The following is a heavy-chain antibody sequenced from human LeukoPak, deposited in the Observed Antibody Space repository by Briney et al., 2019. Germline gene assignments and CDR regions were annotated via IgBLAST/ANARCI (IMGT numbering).Heavy chain of an antibody. CDR3: ARVMGPQGWGYFDY. CDR1: GFTFSSYW. V-gene: IGHV3-7*01. D-gene: IGHD2-8*01. Sequence: GGSLRLSCAASGFTFSSYWVSWVRQAPGKGLEWVANIKQDGSEKYYVDSVKGRFTISRDDAKNSLYLQMNSLRAEDTAVYYCARVMGPQGWGYFDYWGQGTLVTVSS. CDR2: IKQDGSEK. J-gene: IGHJ4*02.